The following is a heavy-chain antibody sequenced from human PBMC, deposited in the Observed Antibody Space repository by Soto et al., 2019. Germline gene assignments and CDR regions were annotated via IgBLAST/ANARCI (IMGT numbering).Heavy chain of an antibody. CDR2: ISHDGTKK. Sequence: PGGSLRLSCVASGFTFSSHGMHWVRQAPGKGLEWVAVISHDGTKKYYAGSVKGRFTISRDNSKNTLYLQMNSLKSEDTAVYYCARVYDYVWASFRPLDYWGQGTLVTVSS. D-gene: IGHD3-16*02. V-gene: IGHV3-30*03. J-gene: IGHJ4*02. CDR1: GFTFSSHG. CDR3: ARVYDYVWASFRPLDY.